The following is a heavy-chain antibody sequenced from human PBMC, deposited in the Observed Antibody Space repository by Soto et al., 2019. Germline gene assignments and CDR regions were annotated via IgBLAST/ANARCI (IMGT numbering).Heavy chain of an antibody. Sequence: EVQLLESGGGLVQPGGSLRLSCAASGFTFSSYAMSWVRQAPGKGLEWVSAISGSGGSTYYADSVKGRFTISRDNSKNPLYLSRNSLRAKDTAVYYCASSIDYDFWSGFAPWGQGTLVTVAS. CDR2: ISGSGGST. V-gene: IGHV3-23*01. D-gene: IGHD3-3*01. CDR3: ASSIDYDFWSGFAP. CDR1: GFTFSSYA. J-gene: IGHJ5*02.